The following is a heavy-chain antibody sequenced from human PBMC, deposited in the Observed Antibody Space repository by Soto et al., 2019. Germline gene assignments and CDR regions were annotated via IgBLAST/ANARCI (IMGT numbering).Heavy chain of an antibody. CDR3: ARAPRRIWSGYYLPDY. CDR1: GGTFSSYA. J-gene: IGHJ4*02. CDR2: IIPIFGTA. D-gene: IGHD3-3*01. Sequence: QVQLVQSGAEVQKPGSSVKVSCKASGGTFSSYAISWVRQAPGQGLEWMGGIIPIFGTANYEQKFQGRVTSPADESTSTAYMELSSLRSEDTAVYYCARAPRRIWSGYYLPDYWGQGTLVTVSS. V-gene: IGHV1-69*01.